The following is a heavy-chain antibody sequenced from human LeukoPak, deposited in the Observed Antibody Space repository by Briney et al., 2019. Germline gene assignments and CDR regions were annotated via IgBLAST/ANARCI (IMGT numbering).Heavy chain of an antibody. Sequence: ASVKVSCKASGYTFTSYYMHWVRQAPGQGLEWMGIINPSGGSTSYAQKFQGRVTMTRDTSTSTVYMELSSLRSEDTAVYYCARDKGGYGDYPTYYFDYWGQGTLVTVSS. J-gene: IGHJ4*02. CDR1: GYTFTSYY. D-gene: IGHD4-17*01. CDR3: ARDKGGYGDYPTYYFDY. CDR2: INPSGGST. V-gene: IGHV1-46*01.